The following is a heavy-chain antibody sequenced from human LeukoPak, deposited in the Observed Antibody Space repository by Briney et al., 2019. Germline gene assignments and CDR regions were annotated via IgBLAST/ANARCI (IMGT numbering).Heavy chain of an antibody. Sequence: GGSLRLSCAASGFSFSSYSMNWVRQAPGKGLEWVSSMSSSSSNKYYADAVKGRFTISRDNAKNSLYLQMNSLRAEDTAVYYCARDNSVGDVAWWFDPWGQGTLVTVSS. CDR2: MSSSSSNK. V-gene: IGHV3-21*04. CDR3: ARDNSVGDVAWWFDP. CDR1: GFSFSSYS. D-gene: IGHD1-26*01. J-gene: IGHJ5*02.